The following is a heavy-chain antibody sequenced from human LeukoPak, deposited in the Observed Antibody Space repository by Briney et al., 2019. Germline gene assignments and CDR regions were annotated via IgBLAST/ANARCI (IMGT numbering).Heavy chain of an antibody. Sequence: GASVKVSCKASGYTFTGYYMHWVRQAPGQGLEWMGWINPNSGGTNYAQKFQGRVTMTRDTSISTAYMELSRPRSDDTAVYYCARGGGPDYYYYYMDVWGKGTTVTVSS. CDR2: INPNSGGT. CDR1: GYTFTGYY. D-gene: IGHD3-16*01. V-gene: IGHV1-2*02. J-gene: IGHJ6*03. CDR3: ARGGGPDYYYYYMDV.